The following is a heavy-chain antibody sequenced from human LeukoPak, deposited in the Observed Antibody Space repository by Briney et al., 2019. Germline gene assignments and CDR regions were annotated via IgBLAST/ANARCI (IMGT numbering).Heavy chain of an antibody. D-gene: IGHD6-19*01. Sequence: SETLSLTCTVSGGSISSYYWSWIRQPPGKGLEWIGYIYYSGSTNYNPSLKSRVTISVDTSKNQFSLKLSSVTAADTAVYYCARVGYSSGRYGRGVSYFDYWGQGTLVTVSS. CDR1: GGSISSYY. CDR3: ARVGYSSGRYGRGVSYFDY. J-gene: IGHJ4*02. V-gene: IGHV4-59*01. CDR2: IYYSGST.